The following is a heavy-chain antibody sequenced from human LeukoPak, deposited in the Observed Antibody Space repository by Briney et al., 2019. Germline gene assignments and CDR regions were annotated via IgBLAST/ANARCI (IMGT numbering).Heavy chain of an antibody. V-gene: IGHV3-49*04. J-gene: IGHJ4*02. Sequence: GGSLRLSCTASGFTFCDYAMGWVRQAPGKGLEWVGFTRSKAYGGTTEYAASVKGRFTISRDDSKSIAYLQMNSLKTEDTAVYYCTRGLSGYSGYGFFDYWGQGTLVTVSS. CDR1: GFTFCDYA. D-gene: IGHD5-12*01. CDR3: TRGLSGYSGYGFFDY. CDR2: TRSKAYGGTT.